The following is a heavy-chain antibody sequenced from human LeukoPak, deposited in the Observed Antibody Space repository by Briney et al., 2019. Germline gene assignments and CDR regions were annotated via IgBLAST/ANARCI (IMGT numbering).Heavy chain of an antibody. CDR1: GFTFRRHD. D-gene: IGHD5-18*01. V-gene: IGHV3-23*01. CDR2: IFGNGGSP. Sequence: GGSLRLSCEASGFTFRRHDMFWVRQARGKGLEGVAGIFGNGGSPLYADFVKGRFTITRDNPRNTVYLQINSLRDNDTAVYYCGKTTVGYSSGQKPAWPVDFWGQGTLVTVSS. J-gene: IGHJ4*02. CDR3: GKTTVGYSSGQKPAWPVDF.